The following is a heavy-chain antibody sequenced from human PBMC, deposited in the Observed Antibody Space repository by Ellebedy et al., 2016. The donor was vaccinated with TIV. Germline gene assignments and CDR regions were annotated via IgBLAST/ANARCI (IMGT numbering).Heavy chain of an antibody. CDR3: ARDTSIGYSSTWWDKADYYYMDV. CDR1: GYSFTSYG. V-gene: IGHV1-18*01. J-gene: IGHJ6*03. D-gene: IGHD6-6*01. CDR2: ISAYNGNT. Sequence: AASVKVSCKASGYSFTSYGISWVRQAPGQGLAWMGWISAYNGNTNYIEKLQGRVTMTTDTSTRTVYMELRSLKSDDTAVYYCARDTSIGYSSTWWDKADYYYMDVWGKGTTVTVSS.